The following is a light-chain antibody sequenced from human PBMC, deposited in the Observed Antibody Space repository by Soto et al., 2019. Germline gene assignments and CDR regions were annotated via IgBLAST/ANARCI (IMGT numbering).Light chain of an antibody. CDR2: GVT. V-gene: IGLV2-14*03. J-gene: IGLJ1*01. CDR1: ISDIGFYNY. CDR3: SSYSTSFFYV. Sequence: QSSLTQPASLSGSPGRSITISCTGTISDIGFYNYVSWYQQYPGKAPNLLIYGVTNRPSGVSYRFSGSKSGSTASLTISGLRDEDEADYYCSSYSTSFFYVFGTGTKVTVL.